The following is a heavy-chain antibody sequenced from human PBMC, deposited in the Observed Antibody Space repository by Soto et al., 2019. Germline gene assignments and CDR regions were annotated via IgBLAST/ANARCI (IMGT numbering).Heavy chain of an antibody. CDR1: CGSISSSSYY. J-gene: IGHJ4*02. Sequence: KPSETLSLTCTVSCGSISSSSYYWGWIRQPPGKGLEWIGNIYYSGSTYYNPSLKSRVTISVDTSKNQFSLKLSSVTAADTAVYYCVRRRVFLDYWGQGTLVTVSS. CDR2: IYYSGST. CDR3: VRRRVFLDY. V-gene: IGHV4-39*01.